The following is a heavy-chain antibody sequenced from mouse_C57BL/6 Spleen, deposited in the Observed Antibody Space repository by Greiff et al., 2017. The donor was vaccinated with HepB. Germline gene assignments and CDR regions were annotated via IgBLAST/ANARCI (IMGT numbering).Heavy chain of an antibody. CDR2: ISNLAYSI. CDR3: ARGDYGSSNYAMDY. D-gene: IGHD1-1*01. J-gene: IGHJ4*01. Sequence: EVKVVESGGGLVQPGGSLKLSCAASGFTFSDYGMAWVRQAPRKGPEWVAFISNLAYSIYYADTVTGRFTISRENAKNTLYLEMSSLRSEDTAMYYCARGDYGSSNYAMDYWGQGTSVTVSS. V-gene: IGHV5-15*01. CDR1: GFTFSDYG.